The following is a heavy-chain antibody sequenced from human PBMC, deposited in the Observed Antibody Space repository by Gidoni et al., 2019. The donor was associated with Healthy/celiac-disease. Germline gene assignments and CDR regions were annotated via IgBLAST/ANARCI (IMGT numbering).Heavy chain of an antibody. J-gene: IGHJ3*02. D-gene: IGHD2-2*01. V-gene: IGHV3-9*01. CDR2: ISWNSGSI. CDR3: AKDLLGYCSSTSCPQALPDAFDI. CDR1: GFTFDDYA. Sequence: EVQLVESGGGLVQPGRSLRLSCAASGFTFDDYAMHWVRQAPGKGLEWVSGISWNSGSIGYADSVKGRFTISRDNAKNSLYLQMNSLRAEDTALYYCAKDLLGYCSSTSCPQALPDAFDIWGQGTMVTVSS.